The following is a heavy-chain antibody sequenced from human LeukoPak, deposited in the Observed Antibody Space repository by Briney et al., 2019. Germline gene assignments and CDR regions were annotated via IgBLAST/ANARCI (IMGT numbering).Heavy chain of an antibody. Sequence: GGSLRLSCSASGFTFSSYAMHWVRQAPGKGLEYVSAITSNGGSTYYADSVKGRFTISRDNSKNTLYLQMNSLRAEDTAVYYCAREGSSDYFDYWGQGTLVTVSS. D-gene: IGHD6-6*01. V-gene: IGHV3-64*04. J-gene: IGHJ4*02. CDR2: ITSNGGST. CDR1: GFTFSSYA. CDR3: AREGSSDYFDY.